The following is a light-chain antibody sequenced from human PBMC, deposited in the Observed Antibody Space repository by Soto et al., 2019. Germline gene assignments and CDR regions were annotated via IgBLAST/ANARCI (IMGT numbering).Light chain of an antibody. V-gene: IGKV1-39*01. Sequence: DIQMTQSPSSLSASVGDRVTITCRASQSINKYINWYQQKPGKAPKLLINAASSLQSGVPSRFSGSGSGTDFTLTISSLQPEDFATYFCQQSYNIPRATFGQGTKVDIK. CDR3: QQSYNIPRAT. CDR2: AAS. CDR1: QSINKY. J-gene: IGKJ1*01.